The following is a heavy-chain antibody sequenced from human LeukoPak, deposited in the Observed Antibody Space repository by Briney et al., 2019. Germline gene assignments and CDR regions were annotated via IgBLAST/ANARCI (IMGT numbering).Heavy chain of an antibody. CDR2: ISSSGNT. V-gene: IGHV4-39*02. Sequence: SETLSLTCIVSGGSTSGGNYYWGWIRRPPGKGLEWIGGISSSGNTYYNPSLKSRITISIDTSKNHFSLKLSSVTAADTAVYYCARGGGSYLQWFDPWGQGTLVTVSS. J-gene: IGHJ5*02. CDR1: GGSTSGGNYY. D-gene: IGHD3-16*01. CDR3: ARGGGSYLQWFDP.